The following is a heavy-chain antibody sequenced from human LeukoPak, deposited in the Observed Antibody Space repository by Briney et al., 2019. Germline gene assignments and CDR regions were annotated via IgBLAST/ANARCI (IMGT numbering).Heavy chain of an antibody. J-gene: IGHJ4*02. Sequence: SETLSLTCTVSGGSISTSNYYWGWIRQPPGKGLEWIGNIFYSGSTYYSPSLKSRVTISLDTSRNQFSLKLNSVTAADTAVYYCAREMTFGEFSFDYWGQGTLVTVSS. CDR3: AREMTFGEFSFDY. V-gene: IGHV4-39*07. CDR1: GGSISTSNYY. D-gene: IGHD3-10*01. CDR2: IFYSGST.